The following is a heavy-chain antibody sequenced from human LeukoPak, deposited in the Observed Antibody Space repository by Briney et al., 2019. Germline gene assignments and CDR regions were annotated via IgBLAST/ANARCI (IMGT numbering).Heavy chain of an antibody. CDR1: GFTLSTYW. CDR3: ARDGRGGYLDY. J-gene: IGHJ4*02. CDR2: IKQDGSEK. V-gene: IGHV3-7*01. D-gene: IGHD2-15*01. Sequence: GGSLRLSCAASGFTLSTYWMSWVRQPPGKGLEWVANIKQDGSEKYYVDSVKGRFTISRDPAKNSMYLQMNSLRAEDTAVYYCARDGRGGYLDYWGQGTPVTVSS.